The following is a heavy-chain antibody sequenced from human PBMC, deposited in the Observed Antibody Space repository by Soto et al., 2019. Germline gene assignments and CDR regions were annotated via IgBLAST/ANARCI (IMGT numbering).Heavy chain of an antibody. CDR2: ISAYNGNT. CDR1: GYTFTSYG. D-gene: IGHD2-15*01. J-gene: IGHJ6*02. Sequence: ASVKVSCKASGYTFTSYGISWVRQAPGQGLEWMGWISAYNGNTNYAQKLQGRVTMTTDTSTSTAYMELRSLRSDDTAVYYCARDGMRDIVLVVAAPSYYYYGMDVWGHGTTVTVSS. V-gene: IGHV1-18*01. CDR3: ARDGMRDIVLVVAAPSYYYYGMDV.